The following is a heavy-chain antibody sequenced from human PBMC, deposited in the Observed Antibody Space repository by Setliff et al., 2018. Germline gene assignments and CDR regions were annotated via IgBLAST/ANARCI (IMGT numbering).Heavy chain of an antibody. CDR3: ARGRYYGSGSYSL. J-gene: IGHJ4*02. V-gene: IGHV4-34*01. D-gene: IGHD3-10*01. Sequence: SETLSLTCDVFGGSFSGYFWAWTRQSPGKGLEWIGDVNDSGSANYKPSLKSRLTISRDTSKNQLSLNLSSVTAADTAVYYCARGRYYGSGSYSLWGQGTLVTVSS. CDR1: GGSFSGYF. CDR2: VNDSGSA.